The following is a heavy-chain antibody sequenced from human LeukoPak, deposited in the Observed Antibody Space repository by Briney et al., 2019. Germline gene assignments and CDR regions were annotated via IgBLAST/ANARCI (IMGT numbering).Heavy chain of an antibody. J-gene: IGHJ1*01. Sequence: PGGSLRLSCAASGFTFSSYWMHWVRQAPGKGLEWVARINSDGTDISYGDSVKGRFTISRDNAKNTLYLQMNSLRVEDTAVYYCARVGYYDSSNYYAYFQHMGQGTLVTVSS. D-gene: IGHD3-22*01. V-gene: IGHV3-74*01. CDR1: GFTFSSYW. CDR3: ARVGYYDSSNYYAYFQH. CDR2: INSDGTDI.